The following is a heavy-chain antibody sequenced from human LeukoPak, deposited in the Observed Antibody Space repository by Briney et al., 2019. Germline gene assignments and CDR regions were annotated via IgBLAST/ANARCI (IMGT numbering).Heavy chain of an antibody. CDR1: GFIFYSYA. CDR3: TKGPGYDYVWGSYRADY. Sequence: GGSLRLSCAASGFIFYSYAMHWVRQAPGRGLEYVSAITSSGGSTFYADSVKGRFTISRDNSKNTLYLQMGSLRADDMAVYYCTKGPGYDYVWGSYRADYWGQGTLVTVSS. D-gene: IGHD3-16*02. CDR2: ITSSGGST. V-gene: IGHV3-64*02. J-gene: IGHJ4*02.